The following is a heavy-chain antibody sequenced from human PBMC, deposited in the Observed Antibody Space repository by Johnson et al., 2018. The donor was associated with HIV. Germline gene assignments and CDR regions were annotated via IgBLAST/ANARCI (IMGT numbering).Heavy chain of an antibody. D-gene: IGHD2/OR15-2a*01. CDR3: AKSLFSISWPYDAFDM. Sequence: VQLVESGGGLVQPGGSLRLPCAASGFPFSSYWMHWVRQAPGKGLVWVSRINSDGSSPRSADSVKGRFTISRDNAKNTLYLQMNSLRAEDTAVYYCAKSLFSISWPYDAFDMWGQGTMVTVS. CDR2: INSDGSSP. V-gene: IGHV3-74*01. CDR1: GFPFSSYW. J-gene: IGHJ3*02.